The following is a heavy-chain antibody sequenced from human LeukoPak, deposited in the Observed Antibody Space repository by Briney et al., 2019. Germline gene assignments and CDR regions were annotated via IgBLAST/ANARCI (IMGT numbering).Heavy chain of an antibody. CDR2: IKQDGSEK. V-gene: IGHV3-7*01. CDR3: ARDSMYYYDSSGDVPDY. J-gene: IGHJ4*02. CDR1: GFTFSSYW. D-gene: IGHD3-22*01. Sequence: PGGSLRLSCAASGFTFSSYWMSWVRQAPGRRLEWVANIKQDGSEKYYVDSVKGQFTISRDNAKNSLYLQMNSLRAEDTAVYYCARDSMYYYDSSGDVPDYWGQGTLVTVSS.